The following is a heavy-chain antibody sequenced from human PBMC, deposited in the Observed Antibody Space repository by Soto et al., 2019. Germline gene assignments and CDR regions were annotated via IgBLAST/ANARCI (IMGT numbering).Heavy chain of an antibody. J-gene: IGHJ6*02. D-gene: IGHD3-10*01. V-gene: IGHV1-2*02. CDR1: GYTFTAYY. Sequence: QVQLVQSGAELKEPGDSVRVSCEASGYTFTAYYIHWVRQAPGQGLEWMGWINPRFGDTSYAQDFQGRVSMTRDTSISTVYMALSRLTSDDTAIYYCARNMDYYYGPGSGNGHGFWGQGTTVTVFS. CDR2: INPRFGDT. CDR3: ARNMDYYYGPGSGNGHGF.